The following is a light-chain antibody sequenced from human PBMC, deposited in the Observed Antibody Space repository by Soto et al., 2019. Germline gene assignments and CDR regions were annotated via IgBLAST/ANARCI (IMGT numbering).Light chain of an antibody. CDR2: GNS. J-gene: IGLJ3*02. CDR3: QSYDSSLSGWV. Sequence: QSVLTQPPSVCGAPEQRVTISCNESSSNIGAGYDVHWYQQLPGTAPKLLIYGNSKRPSGVPDRFSGSKSGTSASLAITGLHAEDEADYYCQSYDSSLSGWVFGGGTKLTVL. CDR1: SSNIGAGYD. V-gene: IGLV1-40*01.